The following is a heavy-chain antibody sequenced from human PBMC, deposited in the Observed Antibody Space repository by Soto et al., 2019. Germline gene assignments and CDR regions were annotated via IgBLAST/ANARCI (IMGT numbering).Heavy chain of an antibody. D-gene: IGHD6-19*01. V-gene: IGHV3-30-3*01. CDR3: ARERVGAVADPVYYGMDV. Sequence: GGSLRLSCAASGFTFSSYAMHWVRQAPGKGLEWVAVISYDGSNKYYADSVKGRFTISRDNSKNTLYLQMNSLRAEDTAVYYCARERVGAVADPVYYGMDVWGQGTTVTVSS. CDR2: ISYDGSNK. J-gene: IGHJ6*02. CDR1: GFTFSSYA.